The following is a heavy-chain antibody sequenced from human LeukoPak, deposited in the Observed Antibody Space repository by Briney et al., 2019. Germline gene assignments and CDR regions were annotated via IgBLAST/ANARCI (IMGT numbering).Heavy chain of an antibody. V-gene: IGHV4-61*01. CDR3: ACLTTADAFDI. CDR1: GGSISSDNYY. CDR2: IYDSGST. D-gene: IGHD2/OR15-2a*01. J-gene: IGHJ3*02. Sequence: SETLSLTCTVSGGSISSDNYYWGWIRQPPGKGLEWIGYIYDSGSTNYNPSLKSRVTISVDTSKNQFSLKPSSVTAADTAVYYCACLTTADAFDIWGQGTMVTVSS.